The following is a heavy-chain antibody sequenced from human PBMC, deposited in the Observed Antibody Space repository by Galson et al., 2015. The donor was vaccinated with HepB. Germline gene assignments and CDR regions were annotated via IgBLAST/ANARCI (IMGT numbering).Heavy chain of an antibody. D-gene: IGHD3-10*01. Sequence: SLRLSCATSGFTFRDYAMTWVRQSPGKGLEWVATITISGDDTYYPDSVKGRFTISRDNSKSTVYLRMNNLRAEDTALYYCAKDDVLGFSSGSLLDYWGQGVLVTVSS. CDR1: GFTFRDYA. J-gene: IGHJ4*02. CDR2: ITISGDDT. CDR3: AKDDVLGFSSGSLLDY. V-gene: IGHV3-23*01.